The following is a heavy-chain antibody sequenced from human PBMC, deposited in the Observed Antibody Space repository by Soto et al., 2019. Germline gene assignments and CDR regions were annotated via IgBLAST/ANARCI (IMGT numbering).Heavy chain of an antibody. D-gene: IGHD6-6*01. V-gene: IGHV4-4*07. CDR3: ERISGGSLT. CDR2: IHSGGDT. CDR1: GDSLRPQY. Sequence: APEALPVTWTGSGDSLRPQYWHWCRQPAGKRLDWIGRIHSGGDTNYNPSLRNRVDMSVDMSKNQFSLHLKSVTAADTAVYFCERISGGSLTWGHGTLVS. J-gene: IGHJ4*01.